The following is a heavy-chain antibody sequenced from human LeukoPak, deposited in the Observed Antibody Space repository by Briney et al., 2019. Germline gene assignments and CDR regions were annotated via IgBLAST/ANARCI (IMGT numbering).Heavy chain of an antibody. CDR3: ARGLYTMVRGVIGWFDP. Sequence: PSETLSLTCAVYGGSFSGYYWSWIRQPPGKGLEWIGEINHSGSTNYNPSLKSRVTISVDTSKNQFSLKLSFVTAADTAVYYCARGLYTMVRGVIGWFDPWGQGTLVTVSS. D-gene: IGHD3-10*01. V-gene: IGHV4-34*01. J-gene: IGHJ5*02. CDR2: INHSGST. CDR1: GGSFSGYY.